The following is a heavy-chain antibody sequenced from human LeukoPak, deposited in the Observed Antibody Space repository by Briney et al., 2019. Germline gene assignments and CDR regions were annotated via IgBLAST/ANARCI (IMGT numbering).Heavy chain of an antibody. Sequence: PSETLSLTCAVYGGSFSGYYWSWIRQPPGKGLEWIGEINHSGSTNYNPSLKSRVTISVDTSKNQSSLKLRSVTAADTAVYYCARGRGVWGSYRPNWFDPWGQGTLVTVSS. J-gene: IGHJ5*02. V-gene: IGHV4-34*01. CDR2: INHSGST. CDR3: ARGRGVWGSYRPNWFDP. D-gene: IGHD3-16*02. CDR1: GGSFSGYY.